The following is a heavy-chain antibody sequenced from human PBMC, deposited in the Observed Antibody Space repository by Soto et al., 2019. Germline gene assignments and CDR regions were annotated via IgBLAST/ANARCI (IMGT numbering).Heavy chain of an antibody. J-gene: IGHJ4*02. CDR3: GRVVIAASAHPAFDY. CDR1: GGSVNSNNYY. V-gene: IGHV4-39*01. Sequence: SETLSLTCTVSGGSVNSNNYYWGWIRQPPGKGLEWIGSIYNSATTYYNPSLKSRVTISVDTSKNLFSLNLSAVTAADTAMYYCGRVVIAASAHPAFDYWGQGTLVTVSS. D-gene: IGHD2-15*01. CDR2: IYNSATT.